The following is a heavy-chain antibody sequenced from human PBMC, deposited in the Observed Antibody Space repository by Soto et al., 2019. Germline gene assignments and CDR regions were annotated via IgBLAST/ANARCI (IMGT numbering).Heavy chain of an antibody. Sequence: GASVKVSCKASGYTFTSYYMNWVRQATGQDFEWMGRIYPNGGNTAYAQKFQGRVTMTRDTSKSTAFMELSSLTSEDTAVYYCARGPRNWGVDYWGQGTLVTVSS. V-gene: IGHV1-46*01. D-gene: IGHD7-27*01. CDR3: ARGPRNWGVDY. J-gene: IGHJ4*02. CDR1: GYTFTSYY. CDR2: IYPNGGNT.